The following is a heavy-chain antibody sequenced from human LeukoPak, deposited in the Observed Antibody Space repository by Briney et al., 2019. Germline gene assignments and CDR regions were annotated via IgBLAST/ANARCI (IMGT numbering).Heavy chain of an antibody. D-gene: IGHD1-20*01. Sequence: SETLSLTCAVYGGSFSGYYWSWIRQPPGKGLEWIGEINHSASTNYNPSLKSRVTISVDTSKNQFSLKLSSVTAADTAVYYCARGNYWFDPWGQGTLVTVSS. V-gene: IGHV4-34*01. CDR1: GGSFSGYY. CDR3: ARGNYWFDP. CDR2: INHSAST. J-gene: IGHJ5*02.